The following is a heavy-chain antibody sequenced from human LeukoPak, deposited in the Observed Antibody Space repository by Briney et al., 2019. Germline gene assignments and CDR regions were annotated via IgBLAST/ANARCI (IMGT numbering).Heavy chain of an antibody. J-gene: IGHJ6*03. CDR2: ISSSSSTI. D-gene: IGHD3-10*01. CDR1: RFTFSSYS. CDR3: ARDFGASSYYYYMDV. V-gene: IGHV3-48*01. Sequence: GGSLRLSCAASRFTFSSYSMNWVRQAPGKGLEWVSYISSSSSTIYYADSVKGRFTMSRDNAKTSLSLQMNSLRAEDTAVYYCARDFGASSYYYYMDVWGKGTTVTVSS.